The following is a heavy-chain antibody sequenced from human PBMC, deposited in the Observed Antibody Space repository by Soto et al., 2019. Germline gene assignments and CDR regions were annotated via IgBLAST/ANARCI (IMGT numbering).Heavy chain of an antibody. CDR1: GFTFSSYA. Sequence: LRLSCAASGFTFSSYAMSWVRQAPGKGLEWVSAISGSGGSTYYADSVKGRFTISRDNSKNTLYLQMNSLRAEDTAVYYCAKSSVRGVTKSRYYYGMDVWGQGTTVTVSS. CDR2: ISGSGGST. V-gene: IGHV3-23*01. D-gene: IGHD3-10*02. CDR3: AKSSVRGVTKSRYYYGMDV. J-gene: IGHJ6*02.